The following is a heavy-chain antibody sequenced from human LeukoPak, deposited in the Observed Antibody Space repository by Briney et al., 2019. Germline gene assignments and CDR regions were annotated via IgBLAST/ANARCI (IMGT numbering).Heavy chain of an antibody. Sequence: GGSLRLSCAASGFTFSSYSMNWVRQAPGKGLEWVSSISSSSSYIYYADSVKGRFTISRDNAKNSLYLQMNSLRAEDTAVYYCVKDLYDILTGYYIFDYWGQGTLVTVSS. CDR1: GFTFSSYS. J-gene: IGHJ4*02. CDR3: VKDLYDILTGYYIFDY. D-gene: IGHD3-9*01. V-gene: IGHV3-21*01. CDR2: ISSSSSYI.